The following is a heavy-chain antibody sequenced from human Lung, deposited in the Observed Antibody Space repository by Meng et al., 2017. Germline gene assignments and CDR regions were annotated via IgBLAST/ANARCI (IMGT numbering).Heavy chain of an antibody. J-gene: IGHJ3*02. CDR2: IIPIFGTA. CDR3: ARVKVDTAMVGAFDI. CDR1: GGTFSSYA. D-gene: IGHD5-18*01. V-gene: IGHV1-69*05. Sequence: SVKFSCKASGGTFSSYAISWVRQAPGQGLEWMGGIIPIFGTANYAQKFQGRVTITTDESTSTAYMELSSLRSEDTAVYYCARVKVDTAMVGAFDIWGQGTMVTVSS.